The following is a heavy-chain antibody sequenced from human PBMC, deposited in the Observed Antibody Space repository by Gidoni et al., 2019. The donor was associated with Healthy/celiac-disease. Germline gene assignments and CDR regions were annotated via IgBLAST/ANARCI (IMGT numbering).Heavy chain of an antibody. Sequence: QVQLQESGPGLVKPSETLSLTCTVSGGSISSYYWSWIWQPPGKGLEWIGYIYYSGSTNYNPSLKCRVTISVDTSKNQFSLKLSSVTAADTAVYYCARENGDSNFDYWGQGTLVTVSS. J-gene: IGHJ4*02. CDR2: IYYSGST. CDR1: GGSISSYY. CDR3: ARENGDSNFDY. D-gene: IGHD2-21*01. V-gene: IGHV4-59*01.